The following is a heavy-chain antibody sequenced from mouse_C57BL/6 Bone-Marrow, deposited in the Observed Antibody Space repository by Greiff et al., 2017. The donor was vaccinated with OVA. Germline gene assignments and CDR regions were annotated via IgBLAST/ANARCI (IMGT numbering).Heavy chain of an antibody. J-gene: IGHJ3*01. V-gene: IGHV1-26*01. D-gene: IGHD2-4*01. Sequence: EVQLQQSGPELVKPGASVKISCKASGYTFTDYYMNWVKQSHGKSLEWIGDINPNNGGTSYNQKFKGKATLTVDKSSSTAYMELRSLTSEDSAVSDCARSAGDYDTCAYWGQGTLVTVSA. CDR2: INPNNGGT. CDR1: GYTFTDYY. CDR3: ARSAGDYDTCAY.